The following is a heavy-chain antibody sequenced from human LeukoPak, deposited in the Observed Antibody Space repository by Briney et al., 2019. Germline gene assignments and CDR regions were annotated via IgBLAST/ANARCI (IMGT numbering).Heavy chain of an antibody. J-gene: IGHJ4*02. CDR2: ISSSGNTI. Sequence: GGSLRLSCAASGFTFSTYEMNWVRQAPGKGLEWLSYISSSGNTIFYADSVKGRFTISRDNAKNSLYLQMNSLRAEDTALYYCAKAQAGGFNYGPFDYWGQGSLVTVSS. CDR1: GFTFSTYE. D-gene: IGHD5-18*01. V-gene: IGHV3-48*03. CDR3: AKAQAGGFNYGPFDY.